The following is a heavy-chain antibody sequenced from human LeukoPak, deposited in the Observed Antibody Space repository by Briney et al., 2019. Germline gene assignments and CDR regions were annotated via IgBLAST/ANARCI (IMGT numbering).Heavy chain of an antibody. CDR1: GFTFSSYA. J-gene: IGHJ5*02. Sequence: GGSLRLSCAASGFTFSSYAMHWVRQAPGKGLEWVAVISYDGSNKYYADSVKGRFTISRDNSKNTLYLQMNSLRAEDTAVYYCARDGLYYDFWSTTGVNWFDPWGQGTLVTVSS. V-gene: IGHV3-30*04. D-gene: IGHD3-3*01. CDR2: ISYDGSNK. CDR3: ARDGLYYDFWSTTGVNWFDP.